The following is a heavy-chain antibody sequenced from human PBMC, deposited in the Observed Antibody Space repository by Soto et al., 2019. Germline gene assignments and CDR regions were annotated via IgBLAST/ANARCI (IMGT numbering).Heavy chain of an antibody. CDR2: IIPIFGTA. J-gene: IGHJ5*02. Sequence: ASVKVSCKASGGTFSSYAISWVRQAPGQGLEWMGGIIPIFGTANYAQKFQGRVTMTTDTSTSTAYMELRSLRSDDTAVFYCARDYYGSGRLNAHNWFDPWGQGTLVTVSS. D-gene: IGHD3-10*01. V-gene: IGHV1-69*05. CDR3: ARDYYGSGRLNAHNWFDP. CDR1: GGTFSSYA.